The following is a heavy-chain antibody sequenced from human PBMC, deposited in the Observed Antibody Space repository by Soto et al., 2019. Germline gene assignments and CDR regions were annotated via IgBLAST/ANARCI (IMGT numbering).Heavy chain of an antibody. CDR2: ISSSSSKI. V-gene: IGHV3-21*04. J-gene: IGHJ4*02. CDR1: GFTFSSYT. CDR3: AADTGDIEVVPATT. Sequence: PGGSLRLSCAASGFTFSSYTMNWVRQAPGKGLEWVSSISSSSSKIYYVDSVKGRFTISRDNARNSLSLQMMSLRADDTAMYYCAADTGDIEVVPATTWGQGTLVTVSS. D-gene: IGHD2-15*01.